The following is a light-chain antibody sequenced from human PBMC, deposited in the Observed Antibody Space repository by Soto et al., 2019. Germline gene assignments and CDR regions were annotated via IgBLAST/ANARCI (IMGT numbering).Light chain of an antibody. J-gene: IGKJ4*01. V-gene: IGKV3-20*01. CDR1: QSVSSSY. CDR2: GAS. Sequence: EIVLTQSPGTLSLSPGERATLSCRASQSVSSSYLAWYQQTPGQSPRLLIYGASSRATGIPDRFSGSGSGTDFTRTISRLEPEDFAVYYCQQYGSSPLTFGGGTKVDI. CDR3: QQYGSSPLT.